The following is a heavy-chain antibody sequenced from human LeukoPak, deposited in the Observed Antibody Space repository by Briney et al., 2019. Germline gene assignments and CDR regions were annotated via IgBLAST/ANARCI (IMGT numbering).Heavy chain of an antibody. D-gene: IGHD6-13*01. J-gene: IGHJ4*02. CDR3: ARVGYSSSWYPYYFDY. CDR1: GGSFSGYY. Sequence: KPSETLSLTCAVYGGSFSGYYWSWIRQPPGKGLEWIGEINHSGSTNYNPSLKSRVTISVDTSKNQFSLKLSSVTAADTAVYYCARVGYSSSWYPYYFDYWGQGTLVTVSS. CDR2: INHSGST. V-gene: IGHV4-34*01.